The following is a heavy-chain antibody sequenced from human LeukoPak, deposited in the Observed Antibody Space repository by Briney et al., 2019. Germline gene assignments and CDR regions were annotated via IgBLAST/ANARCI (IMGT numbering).Heavy chain of an antibody. Sequence: SETLSLTCSVSGGSTSDYYWNWIRQPAGQGLEWLGRIYYTGNTAYNPSLESRLTMSLDTAKNQFSLKVTSVTAADTAVYYCTRGGTLFTYFDSWGQGTLVTVSS. D-gene: IGHD3-10*02. CDR1: GGSTSDYY. CDR2: IYYTGNT. V-gene: IGHV4-4*07. CDR3: TRGGTLFTYFDS. J-gene: IGHJ4*02.